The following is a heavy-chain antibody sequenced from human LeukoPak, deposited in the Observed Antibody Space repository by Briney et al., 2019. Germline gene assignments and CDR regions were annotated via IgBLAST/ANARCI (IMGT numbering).Heavy chain of an antibody. Sequence: ASVKVSCKASGYTFTGYYMHWVRQAPGQGLEWMGRINPNSGGTNYAQKFQGRVTITADESTSTAYMELSSLRSEDTAVYYCAASMIVVPYYRAGFDPWGQGTLVTVSS. CDR2: INPNSGGT. V-gene: IGHV1-2*06. CDR1: GYTFTGYY. CDR3: AASMIVVPYYRAGFDP. D-gene: IGHD3-22*01. J-gene: IGHJ5*02.